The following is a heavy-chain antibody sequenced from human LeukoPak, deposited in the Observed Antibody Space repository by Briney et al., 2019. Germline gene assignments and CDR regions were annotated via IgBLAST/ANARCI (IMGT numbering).Heavy chain of an antibody. D-gene: IGHD6-13*01. J-gene: IGHJ4*02. CDR1: GFTFSSYG. Sequence: GGSLRLSCAASGFTFSSYGMHWVRQAPGKGLEWVAFIRYDGSNKYYADSVKGRFTISRDNSKNTLYLQMNSLRAEDTAVYYCAKLSSWYDDYFDYWGQGTLVTVSS. CDR2: IRYDGSNK. V-gene: IGHV3-30*02. CDR3: AKLSSWYDDYFDY.